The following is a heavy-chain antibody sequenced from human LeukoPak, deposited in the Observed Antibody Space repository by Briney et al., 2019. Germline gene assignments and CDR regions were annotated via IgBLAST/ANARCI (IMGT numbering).Heavy chain of an antibody. J-gene: IGHJ3*02. CDR1: GYTFTSYG. V-gene: IGHV1-18*04. CDR3: ARDRVTMIVVVGLSNAFDI. CDR2: ISAYNGNT. Sequence: ASVKVSCKASGYTFTSYGISWVRQAPGQGLEWMGWISAYNGNTNYAQKFQGRVTMTTDTSTSTAYMELTSLRSDDTAVYYCARDRVTMIVVVGLSNAFDIRGQGTMVTVSS. D-gene: IGHD3-22*01.